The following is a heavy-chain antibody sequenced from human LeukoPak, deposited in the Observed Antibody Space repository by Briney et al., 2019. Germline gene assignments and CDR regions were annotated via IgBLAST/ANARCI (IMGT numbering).Heavy chain of an antibody. Sequence: ASVKVSCMASGYTFTSYGISWVRQAPGQGLEWMGWISAYNGNTNYAQMLQGRVTMTTDTSTSTAYMELRSLRSDDTAVYYCARSYYYDSSGYSPAGYWGQGTLVTVSS. CDR3: ARSYYYDSSGYSPAGY. V-gene: IGHV1-18*01. J-gene: IGHJ4*02. CDR1: GYTFTSYG. CDR2: ISAYNGNT. D-gene: IGHD3-22*01.